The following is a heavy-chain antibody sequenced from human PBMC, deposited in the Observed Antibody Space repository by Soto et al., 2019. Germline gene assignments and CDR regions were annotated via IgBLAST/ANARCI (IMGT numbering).Heavy chain of an antibody. D-gene: IGHD2-2*01. CDR1: GYTFTSYA. CDR2: INAGNGNT. Sequence: ASVKVSCKASGYTFTSYAMHWVRQAPGQRLEWMGWINAGNGNTKYSQKFQGRVTITRDTSASTAYMELSSLRSEDTAVYYCVPKDRCSTSCLFDYWGQGTLVTVSS. J-gene: IGHJ4*02. CDR3: VPKDRCSTSCLFDY. V-gene: IGHV1-3*01.